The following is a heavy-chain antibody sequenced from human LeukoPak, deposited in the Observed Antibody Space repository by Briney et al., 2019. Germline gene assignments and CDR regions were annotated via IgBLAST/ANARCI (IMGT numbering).Heavy chain of an antibody. CDR2: ISDRGGST. D-gene: IGHD3-10*01. CDR1: GVTFSNYV. J-gene: IGHJ6*03. Sequence: RGSPRLSCAASGVTFSNYVMSWGRQAPGERLGWVAGISDRGGSTYYADSLKGRFTISRDNSKNTLYVQMNSLRAEDMAIYYCANGSMGRGIISPGHYYMDVWGKGTTVTVSS. V-gene: IGHV3-23*01. CDR3: ANGSMGRGIISPGHYYMDV.